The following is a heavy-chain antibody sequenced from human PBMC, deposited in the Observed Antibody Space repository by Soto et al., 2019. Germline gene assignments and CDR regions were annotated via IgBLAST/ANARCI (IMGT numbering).Heavy chain of an antibody. V-gene: IGHV3-30*19. CDR3: ARGEDYNYDFWSGPGTLFYYYYGMDV. Sequence: PGGSLRLSCAASGFTFSSYGMHGVRQAPGKGLEWVAVIWYDGSNKYYADSVKGRFTISRDNSKNTLYLQMNSLRAEDTAVYYCARGEDYNYDFWSGPGTLFYYYYGMDVWGQGTTVTVSS. D-gene: IGHD3-3*01. J-gene: IGHJ6*02. CDR1: GFTFSSYG. CDR2: IWYDGSNK.